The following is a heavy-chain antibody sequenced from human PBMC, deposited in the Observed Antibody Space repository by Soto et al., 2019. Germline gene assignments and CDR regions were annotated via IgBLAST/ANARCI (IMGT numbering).Heavy chain of an antibody. D-gene: IGHD6-19*01. V-gene: IGHV3-21*01. CDR2: ISSSATSI. Sequence: PGGSLRLSCAASGFTFSDYTMTWVRQAPGKGLEWVSSISSSATSIYYADSVKGRFTISRDNAKNSLYLQMNSLRAEDTAVYYCASSLIAGAGTGRRAAYYFDSWGQGTLVTVSS. CDR1: GFTFSDYT. J-gene: IGHJ4*02. CDR3: ASSLIAGAGTGRRAAYYFDS.